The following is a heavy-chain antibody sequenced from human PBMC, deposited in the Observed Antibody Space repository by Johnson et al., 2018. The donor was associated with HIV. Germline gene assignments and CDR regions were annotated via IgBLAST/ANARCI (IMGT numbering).Heavy chain of an antibody. Sequence: EVQLVESGGGVVRPGGSLRLSCAASGFTFDDYGMNWVRQAPGKGLEWVSSINWNGGSTAYADSVKGRFTISRDNSKNTLYLQMGSLRAEDMAVYYCARGEGRIPHAFDIWGQGTMVTVSS. V-gene: IGHV3-20*04. CDR1: GFTFDDYG. CDR2: INWNGGST. J-gene: IGHJ3*02. D-gene: IGHD2-2*02. CDR3: ARGEGRIPHAFDI.